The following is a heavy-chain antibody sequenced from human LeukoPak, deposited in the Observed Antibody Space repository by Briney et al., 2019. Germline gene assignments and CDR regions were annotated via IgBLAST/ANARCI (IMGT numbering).Heavy chain of an antibody. J-gene: IGHJ4*02. CDR2: ISGSASST. CDR3: AIRKSGNAIDY. Sequence: GGSLRLSCAASGFTFSNYAMSWVRQAPGKGLEWVSAISGSASSTYHADSVKGRFTISRDNSKNTLYLLMNSLRAEDTAVYYCAIRKSGNAIDYWGQGTLVTVSS. D-gene: IGHD5-12*01. CDR1: GFTFSNYA. V-gene: IGHV3-23*01.